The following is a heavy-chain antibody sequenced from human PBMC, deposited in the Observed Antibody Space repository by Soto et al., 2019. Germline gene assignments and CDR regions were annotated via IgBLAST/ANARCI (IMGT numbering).Heavy chain of an antibody. CDR2: IKPDGSEK. V-gene: IGHV3-7*01. CDR1: GFTFSSYY. Sequence: EVQLVESGGDLVQPGGSLRLSCTGSGFTFSSYYMNWVRQAPGKGLEWVANIKPDGSEKNYVDSGNGRFTISRDNAKNSLYLQMNSLRVEDTAVYYCARTRAPNLWGPGTLVTVSS. J-gene: IGHJ4*02. CDR3: ARTRAPNL.